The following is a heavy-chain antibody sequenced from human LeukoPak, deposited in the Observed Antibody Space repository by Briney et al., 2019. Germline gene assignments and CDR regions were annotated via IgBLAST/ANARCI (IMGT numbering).Heavy chain of an antibody. CDR2: INPSGST. V-gene: IGHV4-34*01. J-gene: IGHJ3*02. Sequence: SETLSLTCAVYRGPFSGYYWSWIRQPPGKGLEWIGEINPSGSTNYNPSLESRVTISVDTSKNQFFLKLSSVTAADTAVYYCARPMVEWELKGRAFDIWGQGTMVTVSS. CDR3: ARPMVEWELKGRAFDI. D-gene: IGHD1-26*01. CDR1: RGPFSGYY.